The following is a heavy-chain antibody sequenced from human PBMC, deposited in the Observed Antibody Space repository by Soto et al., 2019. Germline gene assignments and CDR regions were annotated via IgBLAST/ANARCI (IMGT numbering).Heavy chain of an antibody. CDR1: GYTFSSYY. J-gene: IGHJ6*03. CDR3: ATGACSSTSCYVGHTDV. CDR2: INPSGGST. V-gene: IGHV1-46*03. Sequence: QVQLVQSGAEVKKPGASVKVSCKASGYTFSSYYMHWVRQAPGQGLEWMGIINPSGGSTSYAQQFQGRVTMTRDTSTGTVYMELSSLRSEDTAMYYCATGACSSTSCYVGHTDVWGRGTTVTVSS. D-gene: IGHD2-2*01.